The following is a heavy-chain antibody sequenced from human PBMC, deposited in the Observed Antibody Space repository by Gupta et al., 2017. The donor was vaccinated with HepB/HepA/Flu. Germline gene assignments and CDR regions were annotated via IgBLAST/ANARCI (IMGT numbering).Heavy chain of an antibody. CDR2: ISWNSGSI. CDR3: AKSGGFEEYYYYYGMDV. Sequence: EVQLVESGGGLVQPGRSLRLSCAASGFTFDDYAMHWVRQAPGKGLEWVSGISWNSGSIGYADSVKGRFTISRDNAKNSLYLQMNSLRAEDTALYYCAKSGGFEEYYYYYGMDVWGQGTTVTVSS. CDR1: GFTFDDYA. V-gene: IGHV3-9*01. J-gene: IGHJ6*02. D-gene: IGHD3-10*01.